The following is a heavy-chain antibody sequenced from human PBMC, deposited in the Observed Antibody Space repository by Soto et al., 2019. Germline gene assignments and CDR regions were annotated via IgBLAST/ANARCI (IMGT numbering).Heavy chain of an antibody. D-gene: IGHD6-19*01. Sequence: SETLSLTCTVSGGSISSYYWSWIRQPAGKGLEWIGRIYTSGSTNYNPSLKSRVTMPVDTSKNQFSLKLSSVTAADTAVYYCARDIAVAGIEWFDPWGQGTLVTVS. V-gene: IGHV4-4*07. J-gene: IGHJ5*02. CDR1: GGSISSYY. CDR3: ARDIAVAGIEWFDP. CDR2: IYTSGST.